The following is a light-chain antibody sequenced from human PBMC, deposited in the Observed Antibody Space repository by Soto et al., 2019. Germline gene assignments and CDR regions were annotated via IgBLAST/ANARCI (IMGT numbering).Light chain of an antibody. V-gene: IGKV3-11*01. CDR2: DAS. CDR3: QQRKYWPPIS. J-gene: IGKJ5*01. CDR1: QSVDIY. Sequence: EIVLTQSPATLSLSPGERATLSCRTSQSVDIYLNWYQQKPGQAPRLLISDASNRATGIPARFSGSWSGTDFTLTISSLEPEDFAIYYCQQRKYWPPISFGQGTRMEIK.